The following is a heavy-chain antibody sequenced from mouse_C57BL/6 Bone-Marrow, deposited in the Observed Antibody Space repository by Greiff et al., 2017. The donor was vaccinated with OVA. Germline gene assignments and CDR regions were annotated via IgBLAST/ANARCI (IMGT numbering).Heavy chain of an antibody. CDR3: ARRWLLLYFDY. J-gene: IGHJ2*01. V-gene: IGHV1-18*01. Sequence: EVQLQQSGPELVKPGASVKIPCKASGYTFTDYNMDWVKQSHGKSLEWIGDINPNNGGTIYNQKFKGKATLTVDKSSSTAYMELRSRTSEDTAVYYCARRWLLLYFDYWGQGTTLTVSS. D-gene: IGHD2-3*01. CDR2: INPNNGGT. CDR1: GYTFTDYN.